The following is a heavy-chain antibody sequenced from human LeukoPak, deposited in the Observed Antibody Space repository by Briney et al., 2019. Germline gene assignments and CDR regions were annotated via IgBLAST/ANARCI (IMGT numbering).Heavy chain of an antibody. Sequence: PSETLSLTCTVSGGSISSGSYYWSWIRQPAGKGLEWIGRIYTSGSTNYNPSLKSRVTISVDTSKNQFSLKLSSVTAADTAVYYCATRYSSSWDGKYFDYWGQGTLVTVSS. V-gene: IGHV4-61*02. J-gene: IGHJ4*02. CDR3: ATRYSSSWDGKYFDY. D-gene: IGHD6-13*01. CDR2: IYTSGST. CDR1: GGSISSGSYY.